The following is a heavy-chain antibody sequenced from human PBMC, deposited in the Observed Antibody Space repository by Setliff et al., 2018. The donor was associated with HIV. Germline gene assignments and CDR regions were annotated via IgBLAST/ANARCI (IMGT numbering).Heavy chain of an antibody. CDR1: GGSFSGYS. Sequence: PSETLSLTCAVYGGSFSGYSWTWIRQSPGKGLEWIGEMNHSEHYYNPTLKSRVTISMDTSKNQFSLELSSVTAADTALYYCARTITTFGVIGRGGRMVVWGKGTTVTVSS. D-gene: IGHD3-3*01. CDR3: ARTITTFGVIGRGGRMVV. V-gene: IGHV4-34*01. J-gene: IGHJ6*04. CDR2: MNHSEH.